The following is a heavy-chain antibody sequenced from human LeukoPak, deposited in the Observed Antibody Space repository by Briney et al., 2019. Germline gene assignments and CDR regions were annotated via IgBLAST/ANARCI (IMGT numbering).Heavy chain of an antibody. Sequence: GRSLRLSCAASGFTFDDYAMHWVRQAPGKGLEWVGRTRNKANSYTTEYAASVKGRFTISRDDSKNSLYLQMNSLKTEDTAVYYCARDIAVPGWLKGGYYYYYGMDVWGQGTTVTVSS. V-gene: IGHV3-72*01. CDR2: TRNKANSYTT. J-gene: IGHJ6*02. CDR3: ARDIAVPGWLKGGYYYYYGMDV. D-gene: IGHD3-22*01. CDR1: GFTFDDYA.